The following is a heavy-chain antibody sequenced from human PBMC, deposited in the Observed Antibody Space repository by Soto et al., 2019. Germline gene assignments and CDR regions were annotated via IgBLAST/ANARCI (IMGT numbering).Heavy chain of an antibody. CDR3: ARELGYCSGGSCGWFDP. J-gene: IGHJ5*02. V-gene: IGHV1-18*01. D-gene: IGHD2-15*01. CDR2: ISAYNGNT. Sequence: ASVKVSCKASGYTFTSYGISWVRQAPGQGLEWMGWISAYNGNTNYAQKLQGRVTMTTDTSTSTAYMELRSLKSDDTAVYYCARELGYCSGGSCGWFDPWGHGTLVTVSS. CDR1: GYTFTSYG.